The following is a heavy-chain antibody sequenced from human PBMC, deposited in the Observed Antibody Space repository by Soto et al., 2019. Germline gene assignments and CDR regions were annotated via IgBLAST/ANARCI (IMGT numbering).Heavy chain of an antibody. J-gene: IGHJ5*02. CDR3: ARDGENSTGWYSWFDP. D-gene: IGHD6-19*01. V-gene: IGHV1-46*01. CDR1: GYTFTSYY. Sequence: GASVKVSCKASGYTFTSYYMHWVRQAPGQGLEWMGIINPSGGSTSYAQKFQGRVTMTRDTSTSTVYMELSSLRSEDTAVYYCARDGENSTGWYSWFDPWGQGTLLTVSS. CDR2: INPSGGST.